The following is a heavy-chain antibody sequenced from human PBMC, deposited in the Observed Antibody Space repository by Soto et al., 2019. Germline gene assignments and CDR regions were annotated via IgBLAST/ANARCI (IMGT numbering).Heavy chain of an antibody. J-gene: IGHJ4*02. CDR1: GGTFSSYV. CDR2: VIPILGQT. CDR3: ARLGEVGDPPWTDF. D-gene: IGHD3-16*01. V-gene: IGHV1-69*13. Sequence: ASVKVSCKASGGTFSSYVISWLRQAPGQGLEWMGGVIPILGQTYYAPNLQGRVTITADVSTRTADMELNRLTSADTAVYFWARLGEVGDPPWTDFWGQRTLVTVS.